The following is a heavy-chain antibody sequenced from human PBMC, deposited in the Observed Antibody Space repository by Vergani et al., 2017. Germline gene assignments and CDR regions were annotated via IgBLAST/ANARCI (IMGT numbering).Heavy chain of an antibody. J-gene: IGHJ4*01. V-gene: IGHV1-69*15. Sequence: QVQLVQSGAEVKKPGSSVKVSCKAPGGSFRNYAISWVRQVPGKGLEWMGRINAIFGPPKYARNFQGRLTMTADESKTTAYMDLSGLTSDDTAIYYCATDRRVRTSPPKFWGNGTLVTVSS. CDR1: GGSFRNYA. D-gene: IGHD1-7*01. CDR2: INAIFGPP. CDR3: ATDRRVRTSPPKF.